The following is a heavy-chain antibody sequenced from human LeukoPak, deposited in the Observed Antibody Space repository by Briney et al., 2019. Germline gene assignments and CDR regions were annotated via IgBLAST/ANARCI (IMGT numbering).Heavy chain of an antibody. CDR3: AKDPPYTVTTDGVFVY. Sequence: PGGSLRLSCAASGFTFSSYAMSWVRQAPGKGLEWVSAISGSGGSTYYADSVKGRFTISRDNSKNTLYLQMNSLRAEDTAVYYCAKDPPYTVTTDGVFVYWGQGTLVTVSS. CDR2: ISGSGGST. CDR1: GFTFSSYA. D-gene: IGHD4-11*01. V-gene: IGHV3-23*01. J-gene: IGHJ4*02.